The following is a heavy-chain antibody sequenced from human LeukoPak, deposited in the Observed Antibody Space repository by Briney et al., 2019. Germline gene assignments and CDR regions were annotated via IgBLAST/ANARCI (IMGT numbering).Heavy chain of an antibody. CDR1: GGSISSGIYY. Sequence: SETLSLTCTVSGGSISSGIYYWGWIRQPPGKGLEWIGNIYYGGTTYYNPSLKSRVTISVDTSKNQLSLKLSSVTAADTAVYYCARQSGSYRNYFDYWGQGTLVTVS. CDR2: IYYGGTT. CDR3: ARQSGSYRNYFDY. D-gene: IGHD1-26*01. V-gene: IGHV4-39*01. J-gene: IGHJ4*02.